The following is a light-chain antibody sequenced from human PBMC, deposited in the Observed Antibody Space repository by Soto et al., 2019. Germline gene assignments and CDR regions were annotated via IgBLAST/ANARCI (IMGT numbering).Light chain of an antibody. J-gene: IGKJ5*01. CDR3: QQAARFTRT. CDR2: EXS. V-gene: IGKV1-12*01. Sequence: DVEMTQSPASLAASVGDRVTIAXRASQGISTHFAWYQQYPVXAPKXXXYEXSTLKSGVPSRLSGSGSGTDFTLTINGLQPEDFATYYCQQAARFTRTFGQGTRLEIK. CDR1: QGISTH.